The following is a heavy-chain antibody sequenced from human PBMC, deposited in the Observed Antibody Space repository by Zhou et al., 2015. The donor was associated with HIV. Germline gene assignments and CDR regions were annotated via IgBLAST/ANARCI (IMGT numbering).Heavy chain of an antibody. CDR2: IDSTGDKT. CDR3: AKVPRSGYYYGMDV. Sequence: EVQLFGVWGETWYSRGGSLRLSCAASAFTFSSYAMHWVRQAPGKGLEWVSVIDSTGDKTHYADSVKGRFTISRDNFKNTLYLQMNGLRAEDTAVYYCAKVPRSGYYYGMDVWGQGTTVTVSS. V-gene: IGHV3-23*05. J-gene: IGHJ6*02. D-gene: IGHD3-3*01. CDR1: AFTFSSYA.